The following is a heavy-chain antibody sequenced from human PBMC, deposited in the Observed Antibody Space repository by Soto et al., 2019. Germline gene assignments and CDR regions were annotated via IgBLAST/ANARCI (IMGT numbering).Heavy chain of an antibody. CDR3: ARGGVVSTGTAGPHYYYYGMDV. Sequence: QVQLVQSGAEVKKPGASVKVSCKASGYTFTGYYMHWVRQAPGQGLEWMGWINPNSGGTNYAQKFQGWVTMTRDTSISTAYMELSRLRSDDTAGYYCARGGVVSTGTAGPHYYYYGMDVWGQGTTVTVSS. CDR2: INPNSGGT. J-gene: IGHJ6*02. V-gene: IGHV1-2*04. D-gene: IGHD1-1*01. CDR1: GYTFTGYY.